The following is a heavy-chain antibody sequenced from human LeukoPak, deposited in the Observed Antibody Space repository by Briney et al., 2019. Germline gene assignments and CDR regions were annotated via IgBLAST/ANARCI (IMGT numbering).Heavy chain of an antibody. CDR3: ARARPTPGAFDI. Sequence: GGSLRLSCAASGFTFSSYSMSWVRQAPGKGLEWVSSISSSSSYIYYADSVKGRFTISRDNAKNSLYLQMNSLRAEDTAVYYCARARPTPGAFDIWGQGTMVTVSS. D-gene: IGHD2-15*01. CDR2: ISSSSSYI. J-gene: IGHJ3*02. V-gene: IGHV3-21*01. CDR1: GFTFSSYS.